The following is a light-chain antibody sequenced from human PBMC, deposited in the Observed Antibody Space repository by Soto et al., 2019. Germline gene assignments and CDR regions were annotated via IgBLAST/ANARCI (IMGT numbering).Light chain of an antibody. CDR3: QQYERSPTT. J-gene: IGKJ4*01. CDR1: QSVSSTY. Sequence: EIVLTHSPGTLSLSPGERATLSCRASQSVSSTYLAWYQQKPGQDPSLLIYGASRRATGIPDRFSGSGSGTDFTLTISGLEPEDFAVYYCQQYERSPTTFGGGTKVEIK. CDR2: GAS. V-gene: IGKV3-20*01.